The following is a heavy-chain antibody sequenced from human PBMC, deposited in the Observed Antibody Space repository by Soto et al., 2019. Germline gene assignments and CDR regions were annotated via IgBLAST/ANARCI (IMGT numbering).Heavy chain of an antibody. V-gene: IGHV4-39*01. D-gene: IGHD1-26*01. Sequence: SETLSLTCSVSGGSISSSSYYCGWIRQPPGKGLEWIGSIYHSGSTYYNPSLKSRVTISVDTSKNQFSLKLSSVTAADTAVYYCASLRGATTLTWFDCWGQGTLVTVSS. CDR1: GGSISSSSYY. J-gene: IGHJ4*02. CDR2: IYHSGST. CDR3: ASLRGATTLTWFDC.